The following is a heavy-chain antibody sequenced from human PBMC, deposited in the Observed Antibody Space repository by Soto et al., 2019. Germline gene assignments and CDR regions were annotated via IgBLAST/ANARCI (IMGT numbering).Heavy chain of an antibody. V-gene: IGHV4-31*03. J-gene: IGHJ4*02. CDR3: ARGWIQLWFPNRYYFDY. CDR1: GGSISSGGYY. Sequence: QVQLRESGPGLVKPSQTLSLTCTVSGGSISSGGYYWSWIRQHPGKGLEWIGYIYYSGSTYYNPSLTSRVTISVDTSKNQFSLKLSSVTAADTAVYYCARGWIQLWFPNRYYFDYWGQGTLVTVSS. CDR2: IYYSGST. D-gene: IGHD5-18*01.